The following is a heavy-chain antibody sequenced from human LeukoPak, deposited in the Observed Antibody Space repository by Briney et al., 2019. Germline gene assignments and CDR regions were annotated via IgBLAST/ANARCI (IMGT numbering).Heavy chain of an antibody. J-gene: IGHJ4*02. CDR1: GGSISSSSYY. D-gene: IGHD5-12*01. CDR2: IYYTGST. Sequence: PSETLSLTCTVSGGSISSSSYYWGWIRQPPGEGLEWIGTIYYTGSTYYNPSLKSRVTISVDTSKNQFSLKLSSVTAADTAVYYCARVRYSGYESDFDYWGQGTLVTVSS. CDR3: ARVRYSGYESDFDY. V-gene: IGHV4-39*07.